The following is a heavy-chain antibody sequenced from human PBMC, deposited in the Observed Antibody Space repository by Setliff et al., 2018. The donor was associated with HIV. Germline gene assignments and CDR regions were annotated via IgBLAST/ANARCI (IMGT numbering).Heavy chain of an antibody. CDR2: VYYSGST. CDR1: GGSMSRSNYY. V-gene: IGHV4-39*01. J-gene: IGHJ6*03. Sequence: SETLSLTCTVSGGSMSRSNYYWGWIRQPPGKGLEWIGSVYYSGSTYYNPSLKSRVTISVDTSKNQFSLRLSSVTAADTAFYYCARHRYDDVWSAHLRNNYYYMDVWGKGTTVTVSS. CDR3: ARHRYDDVWSAHLRNNYYYMDV. D-gene: IGHD3-3*01.